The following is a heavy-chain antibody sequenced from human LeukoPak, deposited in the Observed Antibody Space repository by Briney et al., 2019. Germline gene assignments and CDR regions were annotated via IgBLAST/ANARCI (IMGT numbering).Heavy chain of an antibody. D-gene: IGHD2-21*02. V-gene: IGHV3-48*03. Sequence: ETGGSLRLSCAASGFTFSSYEMNWVRQAPGKGPEWVSYISSSGSTIYYADSVKGRFTISRDNAKNSLYLQMNSLRAEDTAVYYCARESVVTAIHDAFDIWGQGTMVTVSS. CDR3: ARESVVTAIHDAFDI. CDR1: GFTFSSYE. CDR2: ISSSGSTI. J-gene: IGHJ3*02.